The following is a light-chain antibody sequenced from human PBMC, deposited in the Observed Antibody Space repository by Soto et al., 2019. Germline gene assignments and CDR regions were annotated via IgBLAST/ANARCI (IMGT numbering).Light chain of an antibody. V-gene: IGLV2-14*03. J-gene: IGLJ1*01. CDR2: GVT. CDR3: SSFTSASTRI. Sequence: QSALTQPASVSGSHGQSISIPCTGTSSDIGGFNFVSWYQQHPGKAPKVLIYGVTNRPSGVDYRFSGSKSGNTASLIISGLRPEDEADSYCSSFTSASTRIFGTGTKLTVL. CDR1: SSDIGGFNF.